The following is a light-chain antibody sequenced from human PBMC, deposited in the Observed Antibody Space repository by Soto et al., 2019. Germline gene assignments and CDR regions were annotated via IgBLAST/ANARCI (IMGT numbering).Light chain of an antibody. Sequence: EVVMTQSPATLSVSPGERASLSCRASQSVSSNLAWYQQKPGQAPRLLIYGASTRATGIPARFSGSGSGTEVTLNVSSLQPEDFVVYYCQQYNNWPPLTFGQGTNVEIK. CDR3: QQYNNWPPLT. CDR1: QSVSSN. CDR2: GAS. J-gene: IGKJ1*01. V-gene: IGKV3-15*01.